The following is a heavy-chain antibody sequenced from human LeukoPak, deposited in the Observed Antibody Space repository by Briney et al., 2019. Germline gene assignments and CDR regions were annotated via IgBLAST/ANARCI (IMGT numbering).Heavy chain of an antibody. CDR1: GFTFSSDA. Sequence: PGGSLRLSCAASGFTFSSDAMSWVRQAPGKGLEWVSTISDNGGSTYYADSVKGRFTISRDNSKNTLYLQMNSLRAEDTAVYYCATRAITMVPFDYWGQGTLVTVSS. D-gene: IGHD3-10*01. J-gene: IGHJ4*02. CDR2: ISDNGGST. V-gene: IGHV3-23*01. CDR3: ATRAITMVPFDY.